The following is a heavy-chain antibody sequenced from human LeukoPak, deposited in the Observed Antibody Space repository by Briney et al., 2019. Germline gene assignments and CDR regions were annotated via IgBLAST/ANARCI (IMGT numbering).Heavy chain of an antibody. CDR2: IYPGDSDT. J-gene: IGHJ5*02. V-gene: IGHV5-51*01. CDR1: GYSFTSYW. D-gene: IGHD6-13*01. CDR3: ARLHNSSWYENWFDP. Sequence: GESLKISCKGSGYSFTSYWIGWVRQMPGKGLEWMGIIYPGDSDTRYSPSFQGQVTISADKSFSTAYLQWSSLKASDTAMYYCARLHNSSWYENWFDPWGQGTLVTVSS.